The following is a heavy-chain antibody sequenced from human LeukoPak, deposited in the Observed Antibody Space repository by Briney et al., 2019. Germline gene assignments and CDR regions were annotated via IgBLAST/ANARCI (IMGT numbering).Heavy chain of an antibody. J-gene: IGHJ4*02. CDR2: IHTSGST. D-gene: IGHD4-17*01. V-gene: IGHV4-61*02. Sequence: SQTLSLTCTVSGGSISSGSYYWSWIRQPAGKGLEWIGRIHTSGSTNYNPSLKSRVTISVDTSKNQFSLKLSSVTAADTAVYYCARVGDLTVTPDYWGQGTLVTVSS. CDR3: ARVGDLTVTPDY. CDR1: GGSISSGSYY.